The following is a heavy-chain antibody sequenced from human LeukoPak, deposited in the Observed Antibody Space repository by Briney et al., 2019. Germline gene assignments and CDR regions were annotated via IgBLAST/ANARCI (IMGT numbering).Heavy chain of an antibody. CDR3: AKAYYGSGFFDY. J-gene: IGHJ4*02. CDR2: ISWNSGSI. CDR1: GFTFDDYA. V-gene: IGHV3-9*01. Sequence: GGSPRLSCAASGFTFDDYAMHWVRQAPGKGLEWVSGISWNSGSIGYADSVKGRFTISRDNAKNSLYLQMNSLRAEDTALYYCAKAYYGSGFFDYWGQGTLVTVSS. D-gene: IGHD3-10*01.